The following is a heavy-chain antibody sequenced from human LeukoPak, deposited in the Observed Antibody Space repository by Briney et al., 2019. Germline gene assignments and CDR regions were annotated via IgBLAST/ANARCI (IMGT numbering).Heavy chain of an antibody. CDR2: INHSGST. J-gene: IGHJ4*02. Sequence: SETLSLTCAVYGGSFSGYYWSWIRQPPGKGLEWIGEINHSGSTNYNPSLKSRVAISVDTSKNQFSLKLSSVTAADTAVYYCARHRGYYYGSGSYYKVYDYWGQGTLVTVSS. CDR1: GGSFSGYY. CDR3: ARHRGYYYGSGSYYKVYDY. V-gene: IGHV4-34*01. D-gene: IGHD3-10*01.